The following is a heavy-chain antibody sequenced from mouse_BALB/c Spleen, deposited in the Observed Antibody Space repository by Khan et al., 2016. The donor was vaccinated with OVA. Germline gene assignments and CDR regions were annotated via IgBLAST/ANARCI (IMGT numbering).Heavy chain of an antibody. Sequence: EVQLQESGPGLVKPSQSLSLTCSVTGYSITSGYYWNWIRQFPGNKLEWMGYISYDGSNNYNPSLKNRISITRDTSKNQFFLKLNSVTTEDTATYYCAKVLWPYFDYWGQGTTLTVSS. CDR2: ISYDGSN. CDR3: AKVLWPYFDY. J-gene: IGHJ2*01. D-gene: IGHD1-1*02. CDR1: GYSITSGYY. V-gene: IGHV3-6*02.